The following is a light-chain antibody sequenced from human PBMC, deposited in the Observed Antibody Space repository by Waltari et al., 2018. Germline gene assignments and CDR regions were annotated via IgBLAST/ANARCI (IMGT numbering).Light chain of an antibody. V-gene: IGKV3-11*01. J-gene: IGKJ4*01. CDR3: QQRSNWPLT. CDR2: DAS. CDR1: QSVSSY. Sequence: PGERATLSCRASQSVSSYLAWYQQKPGQAPRLLIYDASNMATGIPARFSGSGSGTDFTLTISSLEPEDFAVYYCQQRSNWPLTFGGGTKVEIK.